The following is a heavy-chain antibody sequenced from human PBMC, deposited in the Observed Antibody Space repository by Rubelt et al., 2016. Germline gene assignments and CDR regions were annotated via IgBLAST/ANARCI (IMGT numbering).Heavy chain of an antibody. CDR2: FHYSGST. D-gene: IGHD3-10*01. J-gene: IGHJ4*02. CDR3: ASHPISDPVARGGFDY. V-gene: IGHV4-39*07. Sequence: HLQLQESGPGLVKPSQTLSLTCTVSGGSISSSSYYWGWIPHPPGKGLAWIGSFHYSGSTFYIPSLKGRVTISVDTSKNQFSLKLRSVTAADTAVYYCASHPISDPVARGGFDYWGQGTLVTVSS. CDR1: GGSISSSSYY.